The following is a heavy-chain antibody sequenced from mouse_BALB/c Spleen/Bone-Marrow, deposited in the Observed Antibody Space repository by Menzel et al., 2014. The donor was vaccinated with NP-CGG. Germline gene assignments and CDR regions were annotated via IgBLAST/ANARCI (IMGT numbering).Heavy chain of an antibody. CDR3: ARETRYGNYVDYFDY. Sequence: VKLVESGPELVKPGTSVRISCKPSGYTFTSYYIHWVKQRPGQGLEWIGRIYPGNVDTKYNEKFKGKATLTADKSSSTAYMQLSSLTSEDSAVYFCARETRYGNYVDYFDYWGQGTTLTVSS. V-gene: IGHV1S56*01. CDR2: IYPGNVDT. D-gene: IGHD2-10*02. J-gene: IGHJ2*01. CDR1: GYTFTSYY.